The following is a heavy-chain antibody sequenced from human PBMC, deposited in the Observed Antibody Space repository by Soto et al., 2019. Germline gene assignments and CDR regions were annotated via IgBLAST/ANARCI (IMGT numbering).Heavy chain of an antibody. J-gene: IGHJ6*02. Sequence: SETLSLTCTVSGGSISSYDWSWIRQPPGKGLEWIGYIYYSGSTNYNPSLKSRVTISVDTSKNQFSLKLSSVTAADTAVYYCARDIAGKGGYYYYGMDVWGQGTTVTVSS. CDR1: GGSISSYD. CDR2: IYYSGST. V-gene: IGHV4-59*01. CDR3: ARDIAGKGGYYYYGMDV. D-gene: IGHD3-10*01.